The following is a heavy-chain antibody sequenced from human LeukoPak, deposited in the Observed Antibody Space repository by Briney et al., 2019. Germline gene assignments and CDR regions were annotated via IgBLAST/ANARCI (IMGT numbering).Heavy chain of an antibody. V-gene: IGHV3-53*01. Sequence: GGSLRLSCAASGLPVITNDMTWVRQAPGKGLEWVSVLYSDGNTKYADSVQGRFTISRDNSKNTLYLEMNSLSPDATAVYYCARGVEPLAANTLAYWGQGTLVTVSS. CDR3: ARGVEPLAANTLAY. J-gene: IGHJ4*02. D-gene: IGHD1-14*01. CDR2: LYSDGNT. CDR1: GLPVITND.